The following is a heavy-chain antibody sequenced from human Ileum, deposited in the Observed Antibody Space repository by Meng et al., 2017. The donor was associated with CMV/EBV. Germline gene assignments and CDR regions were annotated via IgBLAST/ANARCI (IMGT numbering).Heavy chain of an antibody. CDR2: IHTRGTT. CDR3: AREKSSCTSSTCYGVDS. D-gene: IGHD2-2*01. Sequence: VQVQESGPGLVKPSETPSLTCTVSDGSISSYSWSWIRQSAGKGLEWIGRIHTRGTTNYNPPLKSRVTLSLDTSKDQFSLKLTSVTAADTAVYYCAREKSSCTSSTCYGVDSWGQGTLVTVSS. CDR1: DGSISSYS. V-gene: IGHV4-4*07. J-gene: IGHJ4*02.